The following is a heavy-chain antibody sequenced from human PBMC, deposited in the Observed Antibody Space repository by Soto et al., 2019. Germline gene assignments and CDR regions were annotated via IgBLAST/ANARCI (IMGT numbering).Heavy chain of an antibody. Sequence: VASVKVSCKASGGTFSSYAISWVRQAPGQGLEWMGGIIPIFGTANYAQKFQGRVTITADESTSTAYMELSSLRSEDTAVYYCARVDYYGSGTIGYFDYWGQGTLVTSPQ. D-gene: IGHD3-10*01. CDR1: GGTFSSYA. J-gene: IGHJ4*02. CDR3: ARVDYYGSGTIGYFDY. CDR2: IIPIFGTA. V-gene: IGHV1-69*13.